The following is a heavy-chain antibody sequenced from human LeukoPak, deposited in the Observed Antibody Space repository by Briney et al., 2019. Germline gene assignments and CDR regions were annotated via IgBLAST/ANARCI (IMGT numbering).Heavy chain of an antibody. CDR2: INPNSGGT. CDR1: GYTFTGYY. CDR3: ARVALYSGNYYTYYFDY. Sequence: GASVKVSCKASGYTFTGYYMHWVRQAPGQGLEWMGWINPNSGGTNYAQKFQGRVTMTRDTSISTAYMELSRLRSDDTAMYYCARVALYSGNYYTYYFDYWGQGTLVTVSS. J-gene: IGHJ4*02. V-gene: IGHV1-2*02. D-gene: IGHD3-10*01.